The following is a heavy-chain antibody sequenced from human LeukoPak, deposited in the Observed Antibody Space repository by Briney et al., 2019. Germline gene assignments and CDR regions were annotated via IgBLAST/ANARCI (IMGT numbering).Heavy chain of an antibody. CDR1: GFTFSNAW. CDR3: AELGITMIGGV. CDR2: ISSSGSTI. D-gene: IGHD3-10*02. J-gene: IGHJ6*04. V-gene: IGHV3-48*04. Sequence: GGSLRLSCAAVGFTFSNAWMTWVRQAPGKGLEWVSYISSSGSTIYYADSVKGRFTISRDNAKNSLYLQMNSLRAEDTAVYYCAELGITMIGGVWGKGTTVTISS.